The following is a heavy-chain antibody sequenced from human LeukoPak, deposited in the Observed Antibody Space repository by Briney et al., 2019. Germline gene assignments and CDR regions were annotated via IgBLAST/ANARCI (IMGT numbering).Heavy chain of an antibody. CDR2: ISSSSSYI. CDR1: GFTFSSYS. D-gene: IGHD5-12*01. Sequence: NAGGSLRLSCAASGFTFSSYSMNWVRQAPGKGLEWVSSISSSSSYIYYADSVKGRFTISRDNAKNSLYLQMNSLRAEDTAVYYCARDGGYSGYDADCWGQGTLVTVSS. CDR3: ARDGGYSGYDADC. J-gene: IGHJ4*02. V-gene: IGHV3-21*01.